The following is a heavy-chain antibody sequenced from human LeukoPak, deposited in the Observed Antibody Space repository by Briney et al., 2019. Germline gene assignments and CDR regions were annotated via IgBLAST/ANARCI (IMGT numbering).Heavy chain of an antibody. D-gene: IGHD2-15*01. CDR2: IWYDGSNK. V-gene: IGHV3-33*01. Sequence: GGSLRLSCAASGFTFSSYGMHWVRQAPGKGLEWVAVIWYDGSNKYYADSVKGRFTISRDNSKNTLYLQMNSLRAEDTAVYYCARACSGGSCYPQDDYYYYGMDVWAKGTTVTVSS. CDR1: GFTFSSYG. J-gene: IGHJ6*04. CDR3: ARACSGGSCYPQDDYYYYGMDV.